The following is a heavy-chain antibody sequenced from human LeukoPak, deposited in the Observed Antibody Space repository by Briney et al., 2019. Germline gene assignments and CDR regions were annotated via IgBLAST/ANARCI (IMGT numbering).Heavy chain of an antibody. Sequence: GGSLRLSCAASGFTFSDYYMSWIRQAPGKGLEWVSYISSSGSTIYYADSVKGRFTISRDNAKNSLYLQMNSLRAEDTAVYYCARDMHDSSGYYNFDYWGQGTLVTVSS. J-gene: IGHJ4*02. D-gene: IGHD3-22*01. V-gene: IGHV3-11*01. CDR3: ARDMHDSSGYYNFDY. CDR2: ISSSGSTI. CDR1: GFTFSDYY.